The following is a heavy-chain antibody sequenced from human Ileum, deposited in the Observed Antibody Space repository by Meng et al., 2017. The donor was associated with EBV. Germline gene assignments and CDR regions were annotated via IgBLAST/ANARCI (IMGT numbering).Heavy chain of an antibody. J-gene: IGHJ4*02. CDR2: IHYSESA. Sequence: DSVSGLVKPSVPLSLMSTVAGVAASIGIYNGSCIGQPPGKGLELIGYIHYSESATYNSSLKSRVTISLDTAKNQFSLSLSSVTAADTAVYYCATGHWCSGGTCSFDNWGQGTLVTVSS. D-gene: IGHD2-15*01. CDR1: GVAASIGIYN. V-gene: IGHV4-61*01. CDR3: ATGHWCSGGTCSFDN.